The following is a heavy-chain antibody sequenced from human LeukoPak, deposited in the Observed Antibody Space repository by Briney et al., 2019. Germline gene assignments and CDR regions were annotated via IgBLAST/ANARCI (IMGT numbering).Heavy chain of an antibody. D-gene: IGHD1-26*01. V-gene: IGHV3-21*01. CDR3: ATESSGALDY. CDR1: GFSFSRTS. J-gene: IGHJ4*02. Sequence: GGSLRLSCATSGFSFSRTSLNWVRQAPGKGLQYVSSIDTSSYTYYADSVKGRFTISRDNAKNSLYLQMNSLRAEDTSVYYCATESSGALDYWGQGTLVTVSS. CDR2: IDTSSYT.